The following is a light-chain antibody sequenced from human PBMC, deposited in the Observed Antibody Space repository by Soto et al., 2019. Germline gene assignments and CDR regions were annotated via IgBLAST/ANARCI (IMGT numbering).Light chain of an antibody. CDR2: AAS. J-gene: IGKJ3*01. Sequence: DIQMTQSPSSLSASVGDRVTITCRASQAIRNSLAWYQQKPGKVPYLLIYAASTLQSGVPSRFSGSGSGTDFTLTINSVQPEDAATYYCQKYYSAPFTFGPGTKLDIE. V-gene: IGKV1-27*01. CDR3: QKYYSAPFT. CDR1: QAIRNS.